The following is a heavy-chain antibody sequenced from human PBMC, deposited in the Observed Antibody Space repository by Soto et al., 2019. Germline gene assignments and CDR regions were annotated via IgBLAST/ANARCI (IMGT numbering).Heavy chain of an antibody. V-gene: IGHV1-18*01. D-gene: IGHD1-26*01. CDR1: GYTFTSYG. Sequence: ASVKVSCKASGYTFTSYGISWVRQAPGQGLEWMGWISAYNGNTNYAQKLQGRVTMTTDTSTSTAYMELRSLRSDDTVVYYCARSKGLHWELDAFDIWGQGTMVTVSS. CDR2: ISAYNGNT. J-gene: IGHJ3*02. CDR3: ARSKGLHWELDAFDI.